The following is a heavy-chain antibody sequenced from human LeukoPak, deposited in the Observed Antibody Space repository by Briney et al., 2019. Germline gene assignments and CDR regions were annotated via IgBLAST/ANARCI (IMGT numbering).Heavy chain of an antibody. Sequence: ASVKVSCKASGYTFTSYDINWVRQATGQGLEWMGWMNPNSGNTGYAQKFQGRVTMTRNTSISTAYMELSSLRSEDTAVYYCAVEMATIRGDASDIWGQGTMVTVSS. J-gene: IGHJ3*02. CDR1: GYTFTSYD. D-gene: IGHD5-24*01. CDR2: MNPNSGNT. CDR3: AVEMATIRGDASDI. V-gene: IGHV1-8*01.